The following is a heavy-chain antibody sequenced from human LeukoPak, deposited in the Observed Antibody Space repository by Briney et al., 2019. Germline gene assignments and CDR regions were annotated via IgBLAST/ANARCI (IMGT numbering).Heavy chain of an antibody. CDR1: GGSISSGSYY. V-gene: IGHV4-61*02. CDR3: ARGVAAAGLDY. D-gene: IGHD6-13*01. CDR2: IYTSGST. Sequence: SQTLSLTCTVSGGSISSGSYYWSWIRQPAGKGLEWIGRIYTSGSTNYNPSLKSRVTMSVDTSKNQFSLKLSSVTAADTAVYYWARGVAAAGLDYWGQGTLVTVSS. J-gene: IGHJ4*02.